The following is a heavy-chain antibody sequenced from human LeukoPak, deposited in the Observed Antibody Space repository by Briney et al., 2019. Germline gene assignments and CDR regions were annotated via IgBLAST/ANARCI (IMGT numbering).Heavy chain of an antibody. CDR1: GYTFTSYG. D-gene: IGHD3-9*01. J-gene: IGHJ4*02. Sequence: GASVKVSCKASGYTFTSYGISWVRQAPGQGLEWMGWINPNSGGTNYAQKFQGRVTMTRDTSISTAYMELSRLRSDDTAVYYCARDRDYDILTGYFLDYWGQGTLVTVSS. V-gene: IGHV1-2*02. CDR2: INPNSGGT. CDR3: ARDRDYDILTGYFLDY.